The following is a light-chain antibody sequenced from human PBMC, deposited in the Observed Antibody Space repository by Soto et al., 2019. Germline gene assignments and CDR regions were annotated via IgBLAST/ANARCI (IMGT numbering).Light chain of an antibody. V-gene: IGKV3-15*01. J-gene: IGKJ2*01. CDR2: GAS. Sequence: EIVMTQSPATLSVSPGERASLSCRASQSVGSNLAWYQQTAGQAPRLLIYGASTRATGIPARFSGSGSGTEFPLTISSLQSEDFAVYSCQQYTNWPYTFGQGTKLVIK. CDR1: QSVGSN. CDR3: QQYTNWPYT.